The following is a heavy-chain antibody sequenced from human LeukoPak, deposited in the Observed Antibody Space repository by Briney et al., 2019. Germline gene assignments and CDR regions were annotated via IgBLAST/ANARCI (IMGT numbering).Heavy chain of an antibody. CDR3: ARDSVSSQYYYDSSGYWVY. J-gene: IGHJ4*02. D-gene: IGHD3-22*01. CDR2: INPNSGGT. V-gene: IGHV1-2*02. CDR1: GYTFTGYY. Sequence: ASVKVSCKASGYTFTGYYMHWVRQAPGQGLEWMGWINPNSGGTNYAQKFQGRVTMTRDTSISTAYMELSRLRSDDTAVYYCARDSVSSQYYYDSSGYWVYWGQGTLVTVSS.